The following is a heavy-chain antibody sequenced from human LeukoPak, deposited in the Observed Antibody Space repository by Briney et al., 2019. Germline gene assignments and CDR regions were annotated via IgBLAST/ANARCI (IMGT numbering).Heavy chain of an antibody. D-gene: IGHD6-6*01. CDR1: GLSVSSNF. Sequence: GGSLRLSCAATGLSVSSNFMSWVRQAPGKGLEWVSAISGSGDSTYYADSVKGRFTISRDNSQNTLYLQMNSLGAEDTAIYYCAKDRIASPPQGRFDPWGQGTLVTVSS. CDR2: ISGSGDST. CDR3: AKDRIASPPQGRFDP. J-gene: IGHJ5*02. V-gene: IGHV3-23*01.